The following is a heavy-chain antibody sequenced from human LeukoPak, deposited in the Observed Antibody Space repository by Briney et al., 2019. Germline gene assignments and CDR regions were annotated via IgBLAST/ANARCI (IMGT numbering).Heavy chain of an antibody. CDR3: AKRVPDNYGMDA. V-gene: IGHV3-53*01. CDR1: GVTVSSNY. J-gene: IGHJ6*02. CDR2: IYSGGSA. Sequence: GGSLRLSCAASGVTVSSNYMSWVRQAPGKGLERVSVIYSGGSAYYADSVKGRFTISRDNSKNTLYLQMNSLRAEDTAVYYCAKRVPDNYGMDAWGQRTTVTVSS.